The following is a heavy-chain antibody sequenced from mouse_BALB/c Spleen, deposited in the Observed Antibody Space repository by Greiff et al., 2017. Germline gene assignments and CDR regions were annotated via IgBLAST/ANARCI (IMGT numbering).Heavy chain of an antibody. V-gene: IGHV5-4*02. CDR1: GFTFSDYY. D-gene: IGHD1-2*01. CDR3: ARALITTAGVDY. Sequence: EVKVVESGGGLVKPGGSLKLSCAASGFTFSDYYMYWVRQTPEKRLEWVATISDGGSYTYYPDSVKGRFTISRDNAKNNLYLQMSSLKSEDTAMYYCARALITTAGVDYWGQGTTLTVSS. CDR2: ISDGGSYT. J-gene: IGHJ2*01.